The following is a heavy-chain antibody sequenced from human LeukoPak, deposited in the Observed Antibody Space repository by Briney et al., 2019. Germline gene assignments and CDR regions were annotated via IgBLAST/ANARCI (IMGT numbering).Heavy chain of an antibody. Sequence: SETLSLTCTVSGGSISSYYWSWIRQPPGKGLEWIGYIYYSGSTNYNPSLKSRVTISVDTSKNQFSLKLSSVTAADTAVYYCARHRRRVTPLYYFDYWGQGTLVTVSS. V-gene: IGHV4-59*08. CDR1: GGSISSYY. CDR2: IYYSGST. J-gene: IGHJ4*02. D-gene: IGHD4-23*01. CDR3: ARHRRRVTPLYYFDY.